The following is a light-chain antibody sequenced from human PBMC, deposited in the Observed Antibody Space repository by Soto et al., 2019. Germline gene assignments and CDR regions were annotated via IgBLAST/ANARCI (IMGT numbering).Light chain of an antibody. V-gene: IGKV3-15*01. J-gene: IGKJ1*01. CDR3: QQYNNWPRT. Sequence: EIVMTHSPATLSVSPGERATLSCRASQSVSSNLAWYQQKPGQAPRLLIYGASTRATDIPARFSGSGSGTEFTLTVSSLQSEDFAVYYCQQYNNWPRTFGQGTRWIS. CDR2: GAS. CDR1: QSVSSN.